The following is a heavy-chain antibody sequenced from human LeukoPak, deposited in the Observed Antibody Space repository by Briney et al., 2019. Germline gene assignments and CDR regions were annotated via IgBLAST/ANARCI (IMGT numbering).Heavy chain of an antibody. V-gene: IGHV3-21*01. D-gene: IGHD3-16*01. CDR3: ARGGGAFDI. Sequence: GGSLRLSCVASGFTFSSYTVKWVRQAPGKGLEWVSVITSSSSNTYYTDSVKGRFSIYRDNAKNLLDLQMNSLRVEDTAVYYCARGGGAFDIWGQGTMVTVSS. CDR1: GFTFSSYT. CDR2: ITSSSSNT. J-gene: IGHJ3*02.